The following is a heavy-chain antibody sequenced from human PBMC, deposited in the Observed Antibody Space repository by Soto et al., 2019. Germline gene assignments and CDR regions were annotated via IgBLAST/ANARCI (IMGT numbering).Heavy chain of an antibody. CDR3: ARAPYYYDSSGYYPFDY. Sequence: ASETLSLTCTVSGGSISSYYWSWIRQPPGKGLEWIGYIYYSGSTNYNPSLKSRVTIAVDTSKNQFSLKLSSVTAADTAVYYCARAPYYYDSSGYYPFDYWGQGTLGTVS. V-gene: IGHV4-59*01. CDR2: IYYSGST. J-gene: IGHJ4*02. D-gene: IGHD3-22*01. CDR1: GGSISSYY.